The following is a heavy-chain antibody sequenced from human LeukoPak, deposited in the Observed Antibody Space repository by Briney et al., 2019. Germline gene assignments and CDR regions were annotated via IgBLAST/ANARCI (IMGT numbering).Heavy chain of an antibody. CDR3: ARGGAGGSRYGYGSDFDY. CDR2: ISYDGTNK. J-gene: IGHJ4*02. V-gene: IGHV3-30*04. D-gene: IGHD5-18*01. CDR1: GFTFSNFA. Sequence: PGGSLRLSCAASGFTFSNFAMHWVRQAPGKGLEWVAVISYDGTNKYYADSIMGRFTISRDNSKNTLYLQMNSLRVEDTAVYYCARGGAGGSRYGYGSDFDYWGQGTLVTVSS.